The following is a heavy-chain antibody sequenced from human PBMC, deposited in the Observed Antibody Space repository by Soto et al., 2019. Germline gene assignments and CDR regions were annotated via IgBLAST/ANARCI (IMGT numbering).Heavy chain of an antibody. V-gene: IGHV3-9*01. CDR2: ISWNSGSI. CDR3: AKESVGFGELLAPFNY. D-gene: IGHD3-10*01. J-gene: IGHJ4*02. CDR1: GFTFDDYA. Sequence: GGSLRLSCAASGFTFDDYAMHWVRQAPGKGLEWVSGISWNSGSIGYADSVKGRFTISRDNAKNSLYLQMNSLRAEDTALYYCAKESVGFGELLAPFNYWGQGTLVTVSS.